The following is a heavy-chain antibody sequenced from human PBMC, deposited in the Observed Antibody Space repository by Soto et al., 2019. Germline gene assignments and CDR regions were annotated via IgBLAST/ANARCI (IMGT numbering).Heavy chain of an antibody. CDR2: ISYDGSNK. CDR3: ARDMVGATTLLFDY. D-gene: IGHD1-26*01. J-gene: IGHJ4*02. CDR1: GFTFSSYA. Sequence: GGSLRLSCAASGFTFSSYAMHWVRQAPGKGLEWVAVISYDGSNKYYADSVKGRFTISRDNSKNTLYLQMNSLRAEDTAVYYCARDMVGATTLLFDYWGQGNLVTVSS. V-gene: IGHV3-30-3*01.